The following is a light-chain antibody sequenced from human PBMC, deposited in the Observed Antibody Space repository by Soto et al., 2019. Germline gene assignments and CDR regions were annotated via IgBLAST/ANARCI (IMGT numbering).Light chain of an antibody. V-gene: IGLV2-14*02. Sequence: QSVLTQPASVSGSPGQSITISCTGSSSDVGTYNLVSWYQQHPGKAPKLMLYEGSKRPSGVSNRFSGSKSGNTASLTISGLQAEDEADYYCCSYTSISTLVFGGGTKLTVL. CDR3: CSYTSISTLV. CDR2: EGS. J-gene: IGLJ2*01. CDR1: SSDVGTYNL.